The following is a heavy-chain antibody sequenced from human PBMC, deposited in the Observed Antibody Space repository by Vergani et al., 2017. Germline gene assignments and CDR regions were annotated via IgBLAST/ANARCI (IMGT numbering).Heavy chain of an antibody. D-gene: IGHD6-19*01. Sequence: EVQLVESGGGLVKPGGSLRLSCAASGFTFSSYWMTWVRQAPGKGLEWVANIKQDGSEKYYVDSVKGRFTISRDNAKNSLYLQMNSLRAEDTAVYYCARRASGWYGNYFDYWGQGILVTVSS. CDR2: IKQDGSEK. V-gene: IGHV3-7*01. J-gene: IGHJ4*02. CDR3: ARRASGWYGNYFDY. CDR1: GFTFSSYW.